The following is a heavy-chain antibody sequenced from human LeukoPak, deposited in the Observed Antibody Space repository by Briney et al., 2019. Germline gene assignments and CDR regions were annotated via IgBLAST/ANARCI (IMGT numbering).Heavy chain of an antibody. CDR1: GYSISGGVY. CDR3: VRDGGSGYATYYYMDV. V-gene: IGHV4-38-2*02. J-gene: IGHJ6*03. D-gene: IGHD5-12*01. CDR2: IHHSGTT. Sequence: PSETLSLTCSVSGYSISGGVYWGWIRQPPGKGLEWIGNIHHSGTTYYIPSLKSRVTISVDTSKNQLSLKLRAVSAADTAIYYCVRDGGSGYATYYYMDVWGKGTTVTVSS.